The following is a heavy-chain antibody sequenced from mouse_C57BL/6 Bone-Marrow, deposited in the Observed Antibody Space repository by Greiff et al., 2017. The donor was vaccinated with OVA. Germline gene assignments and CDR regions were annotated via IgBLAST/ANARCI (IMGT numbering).Heavy chain of an antibody. Sequence: QVQLKQPGAELVKPGASVKLSCKASGYTFTSYWMQWVKQRPGQGLEWIGEIDPSDSYTNYNQKFKGKATLTVDTSSSTAYMQLSSLTSEDSAVYYCAREGGYDEVYYFDYWGQGTTLTVSS. V-gene: IGHV1-50*01. CDR1: GYTFTSYW. CDR2: IDPSDSYT. J-gene: IGHJ2*01. CDR3: AREGGYDEVYYFDY. D-gene: IGHD2-2*01.